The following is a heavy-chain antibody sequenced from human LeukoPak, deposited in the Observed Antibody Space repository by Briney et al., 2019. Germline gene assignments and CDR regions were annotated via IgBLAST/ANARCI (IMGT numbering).Heavy chain of an antibody. V-gene: IGHV4-34*01. D-gene: IGHD6-13*01. CDR3: AKGAAAADY. Sequence: SETLSLTCAVYGGSFSGYYWSWIRQPPGKGLEWIGEINHSGSTNYNPSLESRVTISVDTSKNQFSLKLSSVTAADTAVYYCAKGAAAADYWGQGTLVTVSS. CDR1: GGSFSGYY. J-gene: IGHJ4*02. CDR2: INHSGST.